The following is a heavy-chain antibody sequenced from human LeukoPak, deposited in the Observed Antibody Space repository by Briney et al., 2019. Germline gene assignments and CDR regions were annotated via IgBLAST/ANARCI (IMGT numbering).Heavy chain of an antibody. CDR1: GGSISSYY. CDR3: AKRIVVVITTGWFDP. CDR2: IYYSGST. J-gene: IGHJ5*02. V-gene: IGHV4-59*12. Sequence: SETLSLTCTVSGGSISSYYWNLIRQPPGKGLEWIGYIYYSGSTNYNPSLKSRVTISVDTSKNQFSLKLSSVTAADTAVYYCAKRIVVVITTGWFDPWGQGTLVTVSS. D-gene: IGHD3-22*01.